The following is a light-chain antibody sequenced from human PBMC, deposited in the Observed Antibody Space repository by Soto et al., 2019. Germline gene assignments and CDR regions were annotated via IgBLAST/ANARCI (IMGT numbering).Light chain of an antibody. CDR3: QIYGSSPKA. Sequence: EIVLTQSPGTLSLSPGERATLSCRASQSVSSSYLAWYQQKPGQAPRLLIYGASSRATGIPDRFSGSGSGTDFPLTISRLEPEVFAADSCQIYGSSPKAFGQGTMV. J-gene: IGKJ1*01. CDR1: QSVSSSY. V-gene: IGKV3-20*01. CDR2: GAS.